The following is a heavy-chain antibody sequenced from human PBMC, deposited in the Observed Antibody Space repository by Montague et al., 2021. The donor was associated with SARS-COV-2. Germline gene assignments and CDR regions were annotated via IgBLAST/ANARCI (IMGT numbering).Heavy chain of an antibody. D-gene: IGHD3-10*01. CDR1: GFSLSTDGMG. V-gene: IGHV2-5*02. CDR3: ARTWAYGSGSYGVDP. Sequence: VKPTQTLTLTCIFSGFSLSTDGMGVGWIHQPPGRALVWLALIYWDDDGRYSPSLRSRLTITKDTSKNQVVLTMTNMDPVDTATYYCARTWAYGSGSYGVDPWGQGTLVTVSS. CDR2: IYWDDDG. J-gene: IGHJ5*02.